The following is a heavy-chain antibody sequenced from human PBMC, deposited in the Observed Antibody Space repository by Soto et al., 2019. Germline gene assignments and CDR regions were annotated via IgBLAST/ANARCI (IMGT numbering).Heavy chain of an antibody. CDR2: IRTKSNSYAT. CDR3: TRLHISGDYYDY. V-gene: IGHV3-73*01. Sequence: PGGSLRLSCTASGFTFGDYAMSWFRQAPGKGLEWVGRIRTKSNSYATAYGASVKGRFIISRDDSKNTAYLQMNSLKSEDTAVYFCTRLHISGDYYDYWGQGPLVTVSS. CDR1: GFTFGDYA. J-gene: IGHJ4*02. D-gene: IGHD3-22*01.